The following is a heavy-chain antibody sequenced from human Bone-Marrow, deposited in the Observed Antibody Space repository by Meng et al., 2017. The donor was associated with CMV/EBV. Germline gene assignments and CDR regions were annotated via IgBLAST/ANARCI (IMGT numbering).Heavy chain of an antibody. J-gene: IGHJ4*02. V-gene: IGHV3-21*01. D-gene: IGHD4/OR15-4a*01. CDR3: ANTSDYGGYTLN. Sequence: GGSLRLSCAASGFTFSSYNLNWVRQAPGKGLEWVSSISSGSSHINYADSVKGRFTISRDDAKNSLYLQMNSLRAEDTAVYYCANTSDYGGYTLNWGQGTLVTVSS. CDR1: GFTFSSYN. CDR2: ISSGSSHI.